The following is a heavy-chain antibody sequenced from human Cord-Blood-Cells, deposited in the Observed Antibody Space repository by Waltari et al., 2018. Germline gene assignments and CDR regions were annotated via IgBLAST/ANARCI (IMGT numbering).Heavy chain of an antibody. CDR1: GSTFRSCA. D-gene: IGHD6-13*01. V-gene: IGHV1-69*01. CDR3: ARAIAAAGSGWGY. J-gene: IGHJ4*02. CDR2: IIPIFGTA. Sequence: QVQLVQCGAEVKKPGSSEKVSCKGSGSTFRSCAISWVRPAPGQGREWMGGIIPIFGTANYAQKFQGRVTITADEPTSTAYMELSSLRSEDTAVYYCARAIAAAGSGWGYWGQGTLVTVSS.